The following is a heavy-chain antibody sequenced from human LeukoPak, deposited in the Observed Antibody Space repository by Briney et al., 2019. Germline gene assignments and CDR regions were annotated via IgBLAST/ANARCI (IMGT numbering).Heavy chain of an antibody. CDR2: ISAYNGNT. Sequence: ASMKVSCKASGYTFTSYGITWVRQAPRQGLEWMGWISAYNGNTNYAQKVQGRVTMTTDTSTTTAYMELRSLRSDDTAVYYCARGPIIDIAIIPAADEYYYMDVWGKGTTVTVSS. CDR3: ARGPIIDIAIIPAADEYYYMDV. D-gene: IGHD2-2*01. V-gene: IGHV1-18*01. CDR1: GYTFTSYG. J-gene: IGHJ6*03.